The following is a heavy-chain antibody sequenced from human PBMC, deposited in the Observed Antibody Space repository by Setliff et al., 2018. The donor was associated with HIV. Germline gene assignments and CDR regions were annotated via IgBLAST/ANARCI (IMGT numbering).Heavy chain of an antibody. CDR1: GFIFGDYA. V-gene: IGHV3-49*04. CDR3: TSGVGHSDHDY. Sequence: PGGSLRLSCASSGFIFGDYAMSWVRQAPGKGLEWVGVIRSRAYGGTTDYAASVKGRFTISRDVSKSIAYLQMNSLKTEDTAVYYCTSGVGHSDHDYWGQGTLVTVSS. D-gene: IGHD1-26*01. J-gene: IGHJ4*02. CDR2: IRSRAYGGTT.